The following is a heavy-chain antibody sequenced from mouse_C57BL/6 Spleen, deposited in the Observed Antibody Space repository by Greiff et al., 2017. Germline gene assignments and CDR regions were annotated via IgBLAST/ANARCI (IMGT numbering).Heavy chain of an antibody. J-gene: IGHJ4*01. D-gene: IGHD2-2*01. CDR3: ARGGTTMVPYAMDY. CDR1: GYTFTGYW. Sequence: QVQLQQSGAELMKPGASVKLSCKATGYTFTGYWIEWVKQRPGHGLEWIGEILPGSGSTNYNEKFKGKATFTADTSSNTAYMQLSRLTTEDSAIYYGARGGTTMVPYAMDYWGQGTSVTVSS. V-gene: IGHV1-9*01. CDR2: ILPGSGST.